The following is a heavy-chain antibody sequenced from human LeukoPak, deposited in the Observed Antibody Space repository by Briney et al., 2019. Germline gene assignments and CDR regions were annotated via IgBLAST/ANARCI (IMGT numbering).Heavy chain of an antibody. V-gene: IGHV1-24*01. CDR3: ATPARLWFGESQDWFDP. CDR2: FDPEDGET. D-gene: IGHD3-10*01. J-gene: IGHJ5*02. Sequence: ASVKVSCKVSGYTLTELSMHWVRQAPGKGLEWMGGFDPEDGETIYAQKFQGRVTMTEDTSTDTAYMELSSLRSEDTAVYYCATPARLWFGESQDWFDPWGQGTLVTVSS. CDR1: GYTLTELS.